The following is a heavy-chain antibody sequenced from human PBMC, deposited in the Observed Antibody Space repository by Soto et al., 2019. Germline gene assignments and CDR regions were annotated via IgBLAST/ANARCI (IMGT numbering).Heavy chain of an antibody. CDR2: IHYGGST. D-gene: IGHD6-19*01. CDR3: ARHTSGSRKASFDY. V-gene: IGHV4-59*08. Sequence: QVQLQESGPGLVKPSETLSLTCTVSSGSISNYYWSWIRQPPGKGLEWIGYIHYGGSTNYDPSLTSRVTISVNTSKNQFSRKLSSVAAADTAVYYCARHTSGSRKASFDYWGQGTLVTVSS. J-gene: IGHJ4*02. CDR1: SGSISNYY.